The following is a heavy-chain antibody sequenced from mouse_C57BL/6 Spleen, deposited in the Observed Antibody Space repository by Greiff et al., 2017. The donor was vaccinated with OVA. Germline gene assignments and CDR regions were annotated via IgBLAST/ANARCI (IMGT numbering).Heavy chain of an antibody. Sequence: VQLQQSGPGLVKPSQSLSLTCSVTGYSITSGYYWNWIRQFPGNKLEWMGYISYDGSNNYNPSLKNRISITRDTSKNQFFLKLNSVTTEDTATYYCARGGPYYYAPAWFAYWGQGTLVTVSA. D-gene: IGHD1-1*01. CDR3: ARGGPYYYAPAWFAY. CDR2: ISYDGSN. CDR1: GYSITSGYY. V-gene: IGHV3-6*01. J-gene: IGHJ3*01.